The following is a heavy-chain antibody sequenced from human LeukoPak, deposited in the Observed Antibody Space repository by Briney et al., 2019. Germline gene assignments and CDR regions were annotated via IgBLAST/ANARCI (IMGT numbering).Heavy chain of an antibody. Sequence: QPGGSLRLSCAASGFTFSTYWMHWVRQAPGKGLVWVSRISSDGSITSYADSVKGRFTISRDNAKNTLYLQMNSLRAEDTAVYYCAKDGLYVDTAYYYFDYWGQGTLVTVSS. V-gene: IGHV3-74*01. D-gene: IGHD5-18*01. CDR3: AKDGLYVDTAYYYFDY. CDR1: GFTFSTYW. J-gene: IGHJ4*02. CDR2: ISSDGSIT.